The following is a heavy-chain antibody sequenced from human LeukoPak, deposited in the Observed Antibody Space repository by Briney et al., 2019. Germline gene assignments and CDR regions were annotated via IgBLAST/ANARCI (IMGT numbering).Heavy chain of an antibody. Sequence: PGGSLILSCAASGFTFSSYAMTWVRQAPGKGLEWVSAISGSGGRTHYADSVKGRFTISRDNSKNTLFLRMNSLRAEDTAVYYCAKDRGLESTIGLDYWGQGTLVTVSS. CDR1: GFTFSSYA. CDR2: ISGSGGRT. D-gene: IGHD3-10*01. V-gene: IGHV3-23*01. J-gene: IGHJ4*02. CDR3: AKDRGLESTIGLDY.